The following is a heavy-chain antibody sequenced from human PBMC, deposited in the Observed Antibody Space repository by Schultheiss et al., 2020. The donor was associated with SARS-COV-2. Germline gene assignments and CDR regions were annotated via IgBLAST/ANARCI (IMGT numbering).Heavy chain of an antibody. D-gene: IGHD5-24*01. CDR2: INSDGSST. V-gene: IGHV3-74*01. CDR1: GFTFSGYA. Sequence: GESLKISCAASGFTFSGYAMNWVRQAPGKGLEWVSRINSDGSSTSYADSVKGRFTISRDNSKNTLYLQMNSLRAEDTAVYYCARGSRDGYRLNWGQGTLVTVSS. CDR3: ARGSRDGYRLN. J-gene: IGHJ4*02.